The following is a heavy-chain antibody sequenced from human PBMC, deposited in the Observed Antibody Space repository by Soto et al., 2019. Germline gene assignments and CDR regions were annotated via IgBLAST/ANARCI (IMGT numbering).Heavy chain of an antibody. CDR1: GFTFSSYA. V-gene: IGHV3-23*01. CDR3: AKNKTPRYCSSTSCYWVDAFDI. CDR2: ISGSGGST. Sequence: GGSLRLSCAASGFTFSSYAMSWVRQAPGKGLEWVSAISGSGGSTYYADSVKGRFTISRDNSKNTLYLQMNSLRAEDTAVYYCAKNKTPRYCSSTSCYWVDAFDIWGQGTMVTVSS. D-gene: IGHD2-2*01. J-gene: IGHJ3*02.